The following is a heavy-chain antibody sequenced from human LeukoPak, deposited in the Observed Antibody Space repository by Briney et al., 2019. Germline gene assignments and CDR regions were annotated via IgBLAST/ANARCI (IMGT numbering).Heavy chain of an antibody. Sequence: PSETLSLTCTVSGGSISSYYWSWIRQPPGKGLEWIGYIYYSGSTNYNPSLKSRVTISVDTSKNQFSLKLSSVTAADTAVYYCAREAGYDILTGYYTVSYFDYWGQGTLVTVSS. J-gene: IGHJ4*02. CDR2: IYYSGST. D-gene: IGHD3-9*01. CDR3: AREAGYDILTGYYTVSYFDY. V-gene: IGHV4-59*01. CDR1: GGSISSYY.